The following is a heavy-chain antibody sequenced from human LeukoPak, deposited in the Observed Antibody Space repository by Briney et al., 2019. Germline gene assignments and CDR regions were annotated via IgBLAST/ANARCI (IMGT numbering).Heavy chain of an antibody. CDR2: INPNSGGT. D-gene: IGHD2-2*02. CDR3: ASLCSSTSCYKRNWFDP. J-gene: IGHJ5*02. CDR1: GYTFTGYY. Sequence: GASVKVSCKASGYTFTGYYMHWVRQAPGQGLEWMGWINPNSGGTNYAQKFQGRVTMTRDTSISTAYMELSRLRSDDTAVYYCASLCSSTSCYKRNWFDPWGRGTLVTVSS. V-gene: IGHV1-2*02.